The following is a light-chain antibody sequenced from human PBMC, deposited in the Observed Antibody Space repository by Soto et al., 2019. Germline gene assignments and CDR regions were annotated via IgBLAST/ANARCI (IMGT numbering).Light chain of an antibody. J-gene: IGKJ1*01. V-gene: IGKV3-15*01. CDR1: QNVKTY. Sequence: EIVMTQSPATLSVSPGERATLSCRASQNVKTYIAWYQQKRGQAPRLLIYGASTRATGIPARFSGSGSGTEFTLTIGSLQSEDFAVYYCHQYDNWPPWTFGQGTKVEIK. CDR2: GAS. CDR3: HQYDNWPPWT.